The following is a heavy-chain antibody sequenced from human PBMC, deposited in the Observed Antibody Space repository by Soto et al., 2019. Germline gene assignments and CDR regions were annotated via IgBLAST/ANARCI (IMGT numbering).Heavy chain of an antibody. CDR3: AKDGSSWSYYFDY. CDR1: GFAFSSYA. V-gene: IGHV3-23*01. D-gene: IGHD6-13*01. CDR2: ISGSGGST. Sequence: EVQLLESGGGLVQPGGSLRLSCAASGFAFSSYAMSWVRQAPGKGLEWVSAISGSGGSTYYADSVKGRFTISRDNSKNTLYLQMNSLRAEDTAVYYCAKDGSSWSYYFDYWGQGTLVTVSS. J-gene: IGHJ4*02.